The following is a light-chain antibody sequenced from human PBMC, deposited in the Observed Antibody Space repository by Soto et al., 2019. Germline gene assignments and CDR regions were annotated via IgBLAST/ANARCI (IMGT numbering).Light chain of an antibody. CDR1: QSVSSSY. V-gene: IGKV3-20*01. CDR3: QQYGSLVT. J-gene: IGKJ1*01. CDR2: GAS. Sequence: EIVLTPSPGTLSLSPGERATLSCRASQSVSSSYLAWYQHKPGRAPRLLIDGASSRATGIPDRFSGSGSGTDFTLTISRLEPEDLAVYYCQQYGSLVTFGQGTKVDIK.